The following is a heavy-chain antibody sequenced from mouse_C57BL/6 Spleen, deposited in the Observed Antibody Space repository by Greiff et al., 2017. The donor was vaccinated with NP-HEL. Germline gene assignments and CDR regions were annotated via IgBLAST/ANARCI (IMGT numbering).Heavy chain of an antibody. CDR2: IYPGSGST. CDR3: ARGGTGQATAWFAY. V-gene: IGHV1-55*01. D-gene: IGHD3-2*02. Sequence: VQLQQSGAELVKPGASVKMSCKASGYTFTSYWITWVKQRPGQGLEWIGDIYPGSGSTNYNEKFKSKATLTVDTSSSTAYMQLSSLTSEDSAVYYWARGGTGQATAWFAYWGQGTLVTVSA. CDR1: GYTFTSYW. J-gene: IGHJ3*01.